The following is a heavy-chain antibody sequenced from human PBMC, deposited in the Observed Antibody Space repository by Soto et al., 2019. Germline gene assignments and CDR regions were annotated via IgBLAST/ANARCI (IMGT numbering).Heavy chain of an antibody. V-gene: IGHV1-2*02. Sequence: ASVKVSRKASGYTFTGYYMHWVRQAPGQGLEWMGWINPNSGGTNYAQKFQGRVTMTRNTSISTAYMELSRLRSDDTAVYYCARDIAGTTNYYYGMDVWGQGTTVTVSS. CDR1: GYTFTGYY. D-gene: IGHD1-7*01. CDR3: ARDIAGTTNYYYGMDV. J-gene: IGHJ6*02. CDR2: INPNSGGT.